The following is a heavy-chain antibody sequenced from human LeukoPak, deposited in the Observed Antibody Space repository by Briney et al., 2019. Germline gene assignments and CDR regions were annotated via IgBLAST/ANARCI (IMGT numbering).Heavy chain of an antibody. CDR2: ISATVSST. CDR3: AKDMWITQSGYSSSWSYYMPDPGDDAFDI. Sequence: GGSLRLSCAASGFTFSSYWMSWVRQAAGKGLEWVSAISATVSSTYYADSVKGRFTISRDNSKNTLYLQMNSLRAEDTAVYYCAKDMWITQSGYSSSWSYYMPDPGDDAFDIWGQGTMVTVSS. V-gene: IGHV3-23*01. CDR1: GFTFSSYW. D-gene: IGHD6-13*01. J-gene: IGHJ3*02.